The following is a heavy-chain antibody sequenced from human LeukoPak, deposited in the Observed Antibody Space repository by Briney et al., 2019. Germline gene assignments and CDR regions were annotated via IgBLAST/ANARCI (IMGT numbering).Heavy chain of an antibody. CDR2: IWYDGSNK. J-gene: IGHJ4*02. D-gene: IGHD3-16*02. Sequence: GRSLRLSCAASGFTFSSYGMHWVRQAPGKGLEWVAVIWYDGSNKYYADSVKGRFTISRDNSKNTLYLQMNSLRAEDTAVYYCARGRISVWGSYRHEYYFDYWGQGTLVTVSS. V-gene: IGHV3-30*19. CDR1: GFTFSSYG. CDR3: ARGRISVWGSYRHEYYFDY.